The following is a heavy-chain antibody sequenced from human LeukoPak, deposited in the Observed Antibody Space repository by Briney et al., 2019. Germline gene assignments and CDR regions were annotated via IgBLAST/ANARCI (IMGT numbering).Heavy chain of an antibody. CDR1: GYTFTSYY. Sequence: ASVKVSCKASGYTFTSYYMHWVRQAPGQGLEWMGIINPSGGSTSYAQKFQGRVTMTRDTSTSTVYMELSSLRSEDTAVYYCAKDGLQWFGEAGPHYFDYWGQGIQVTVSS. D-gene: IGHD3-10*01. CDR2: INPSGGST. J-gene: IGHJ4*02. CDR3: AKDGLQWFGEAGPHYFDY. V-gene: IGHV1-46*01.